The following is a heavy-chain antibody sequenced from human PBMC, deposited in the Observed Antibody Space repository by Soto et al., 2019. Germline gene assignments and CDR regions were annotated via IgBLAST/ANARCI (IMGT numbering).Heavy chain of an antibody. Sequence: EVQLLESGGGSVQPGGSLRLSGAASGFTFSSYAMHWVRRPLGKGLEWVSSISGSGGTAYYADSVKGRFSISRDSLVNTLYLQMHSLRAGDTAVYYCAKGRGQKWTFDYLGQETLVTVSP. D-gene: IGHD3-10*01. CDR1: GFTFSSYA. CDR2: ISGSGGTA. J-gene: IGHJ4*02. CDR3: AKGRGQKWTFDY. V-gene: IGHV3-23*01.